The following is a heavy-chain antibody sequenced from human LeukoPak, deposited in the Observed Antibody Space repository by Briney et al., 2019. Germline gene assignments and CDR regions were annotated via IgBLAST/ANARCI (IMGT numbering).Heavy chain of an antibody. J-gene: IGHJ4*02. CDR3: AFSKDGGNSASDY. CDR1: GFTVSSNY. D-gene: IGHD4-23*01. V-gene: IGHV3-53*01. Sequence: GGSLRLSCAASGFTVSSNYMSWVRQAPGKGLEWVSVIYSGGSTYYADSVKGRFTISRDNAKNSLYLQMNSLRAEDTAVYYCAFSKDGGNSASDYWGQGTLVTVSS. CDR2: IYSGGST.